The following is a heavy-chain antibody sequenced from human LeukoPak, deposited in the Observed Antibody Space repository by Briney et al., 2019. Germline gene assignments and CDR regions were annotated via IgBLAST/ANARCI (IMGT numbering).Heavy chain of an antibody. J-gene: IGHJ4*02. CDR1: GFNFSSYW. D-gene: IGHD3-10*01. Sequence: PGGSLRLSCAASGFNFSSYWMHWVRQAPGKGLEWVAFIRYDGSNKYYADSVKGRFTISRDNSKNTLYLQMNSLRAEDTAVYYCAKRWFGEYMDPFPRYIDYWGQGTLVTVSS. V-gene: IGHV3-30*02. CDR3: AKRWFGEYMDPFPRYIDY. CDR2: IRYDGSNK.